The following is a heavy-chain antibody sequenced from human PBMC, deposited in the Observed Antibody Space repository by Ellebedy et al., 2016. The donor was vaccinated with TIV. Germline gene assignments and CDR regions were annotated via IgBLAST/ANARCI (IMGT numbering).Heavy chain of an antibody. J-gene: IGHJ4*02. D-gene: IGHD1-26*01. CDR1: GGSITGYY. CDR2: IYYSGNT. CDR3: ARHTGSSPVEI. V-gene: IGHV4-59*08. Sequence: MPSETLSLTCTVSGGSITGYYWSWFRQPPGKGPAWIGYIYYSGNTNYNPSLKSRVTMSVETSRNQFSLKLSSVTAADTAVYYCARHTGSSPVEIWGQGTLVTVSS.